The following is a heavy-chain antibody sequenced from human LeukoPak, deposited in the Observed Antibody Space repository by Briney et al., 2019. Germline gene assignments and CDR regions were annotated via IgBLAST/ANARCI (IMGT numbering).Heavy chain of an antibody. V-gene: IGHV1-69*06. Sequence: ASVKVSCKASGGTFSSYAISWVRQAPGQGLEWMGGIIPIFGTANYAQKFQGRVTITADKSTSTAYMELSSLRSEDTAVYYCARKAHCSGGSCHFDYWGQGTLVTVSS. J-gene: IGHJ4*02. CDR2: IIPIFGTA. CDR3: ARKAHCSGGSCHFDY. D-gene: IGHD2-15*01. CDR1: GGTFSSYA.